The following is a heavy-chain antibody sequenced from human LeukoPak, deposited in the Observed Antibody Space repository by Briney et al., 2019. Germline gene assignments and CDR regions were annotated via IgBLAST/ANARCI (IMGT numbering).Heavy chain of an antibody. J-gene: IGHJ4*02. CDR2: ISAYNGNT. V-gene: IGHV1-18*01. D-gene: IGHD3-22*01. CDR3: ARGPYYYDSSAPISDY. Sequence: ASVKVSCKASGYTFTSYGISWVRQAPGQGLEWMGWISAYNGNTNYAQKLQGRVTMTTDTSTSTAYMELRSLRSDDTAVYYCARGPYYYDSSAPISDYWGQGTLVTVSS. CDR1: GYTFTSYG.